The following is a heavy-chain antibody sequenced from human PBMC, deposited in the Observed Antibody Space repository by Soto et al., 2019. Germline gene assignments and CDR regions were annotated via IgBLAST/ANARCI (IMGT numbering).Heavy chain of an antibody. CDR1: CASISSYY. V-gene: IGHV4-4*07. J-gene: IGHJ5*02. CDR3: ARGPDHRYCSSTSCHYPGGNWFDP. D-gene: IGHD2-2*01. Sequence: SENLSLSRTVPCASISSYYWSWIRQPAGKGLEWIGRIYTSGSTNCNPSLKSRVTMSVDTSKNQFSLKLSSVTAADTAVYYCARGPDHRYCSSTSCHYPGGNWFDPWGQGTLVTVSS. CDR2: IYTSGST.